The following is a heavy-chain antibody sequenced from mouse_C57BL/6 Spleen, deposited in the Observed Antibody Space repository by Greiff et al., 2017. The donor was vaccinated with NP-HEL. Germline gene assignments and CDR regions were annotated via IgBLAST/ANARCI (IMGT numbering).Heavy chain of an antibody. CDR1: GFTFSDYY. Sequence: EVKLMESGGGLVQPGGSLKLSCAASGFTFSDYYMYWVRQTPEKRLEWVAYISNGGGSTYYPDTVKGRFTISRDNAKNTLYLQMSRLKSEDTAMYYCARDGSSWDWYFDVWGTGTTVTVSS. D-gene: IGHD1-1*01. V-gene: IGHV5-12*01. CDR3: ARDGSSWDWYFDV. J-gene: IGHJ1*03. CDR2: ISNGGGST.